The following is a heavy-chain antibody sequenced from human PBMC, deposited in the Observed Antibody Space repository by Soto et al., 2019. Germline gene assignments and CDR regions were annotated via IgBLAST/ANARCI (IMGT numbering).Heavy chain of an antibody. J-gene: IGHJ4*02. Sequence: VQLVQSGVEVKKPAEFLKISCKGSGYTFTRYWIGWVRQMPGKGLEWMGIIYPGDSNTRYSPSFQGQVTISADKSISTAYLQWSSLKASDTAMYYCARHAGSGSYYSDYWGQGTLVSVSS. D-gene: IGHD3-10*01. CDR2: IYPGDSNT. CDR3: ARHAGSGSYYSDY. CDR1: GYTFTRYW. V-gene: IGHV5-51*01.